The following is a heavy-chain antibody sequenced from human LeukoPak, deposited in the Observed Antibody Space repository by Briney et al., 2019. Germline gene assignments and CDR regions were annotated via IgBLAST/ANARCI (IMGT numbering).Heavy chain of an antibody. CDR2: ICYSGGT. V-gene: IGHV4-59*01. Sequence: PSETLSLTCTVSDGSISNYFWSWIRQPPGKGLQWIGYICYSGGTNYNPSLKSRVTISVDTSKNQFSLKLSSVTTADTAVYYCARRSCSGGSCLFDFWGQGTLVTVSS. J-gene: IGHJ4*02. D-gene: IGHD2-15*01. CDR1: DGSISNYF. CDR3: ARRSCSGGSCLFDF.